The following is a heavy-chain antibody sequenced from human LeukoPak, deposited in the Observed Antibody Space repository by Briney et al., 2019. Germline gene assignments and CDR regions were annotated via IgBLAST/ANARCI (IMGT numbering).Heavy chain of an antibody. V-gene: IGHV3-74*01. J-gene: IGHJ3*02. D-gene: IGHD6-19*01. Sequence: PGGSLRLSCAASGFIFSSYRMHWVRQAPGEGLVWVSSINSDGTRTSSADSVKGRFTISRDNAKNTLFLQMNSLRAEDTAVYYCARDQGWSDAFDIWGQGTMVTVSS. CDR1: GFIFSSYR. CDR3: ARDQGWSDAFDI. CDR2: INSDGTRT.